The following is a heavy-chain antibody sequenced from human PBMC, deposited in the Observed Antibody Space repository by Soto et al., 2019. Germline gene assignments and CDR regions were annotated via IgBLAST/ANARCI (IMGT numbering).Heavy chain of an antibody. V-gene: IGHV1-2*02. CDR1: GYTFTGYY. D-gene: IGHD5-18*01. J-gene: IGHJ6*02. CDR3: ARGATAMVPPYYYGMDV. Sequence: ASVKVSCKASGYTFTGYYMHWVRQAPGQGLEWMGWINPNSGGTNYAQKFQGRVTMTRDTSISTAYMELSRLRSDDTAVYYCARGATAMVPPYYYGMDVWGQGTTVTVSS. CDR2: INPNSGGT.